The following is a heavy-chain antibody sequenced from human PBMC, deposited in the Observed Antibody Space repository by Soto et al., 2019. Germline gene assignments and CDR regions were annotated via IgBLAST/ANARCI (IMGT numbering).Heavy chain of an antibody. V-gene: IGHV4-30-4*01. CDR2: ISYSGST. Sequence: PSETLSLTCTVSGGSISSGEYYWTWIRQPPGKGLEWIGYISYSGSTHYSPSLKSRVSITVDTSKNQFSLNLASVRAEDTAVYYCARVVDYCDPYYYYGMDVWGQGTTVTVSS. J-gene: IGHJ6*02. CDR1: GGSISSGEYY. D-gene: IGHD3-22*01. CDR3: ARVVDYCDPYYYYGMDV.